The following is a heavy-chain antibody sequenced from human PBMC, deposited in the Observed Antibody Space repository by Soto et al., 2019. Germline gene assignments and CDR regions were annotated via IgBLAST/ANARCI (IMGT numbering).Heavy chain of an antibody. V-gene: IGHV4-39*07. CDR1: GDSISSSTYH. CDR2: ISQSGNT. Sequence: SETLSLTCTVSGDSISSSTYHWGWIRHPPGKGLEWIGEISQSGNTNYSPSLKSRVSISIDTSMKQFSLNLASVSAADTAVYYCARAPKVSGSSQTRPDFWGQGTLVTVSS. J-gene: IGHJ4*02. CDR3: ARAPKVSGSSQTRPDF. D-gene: IGHD6-6*01.